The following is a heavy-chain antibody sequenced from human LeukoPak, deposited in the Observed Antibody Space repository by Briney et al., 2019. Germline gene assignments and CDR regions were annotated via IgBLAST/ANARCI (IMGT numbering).Heavy chain of an antibody. D-gene: IGHD2-2*01. V-gene: IGHV1-2*02. CDR2: INPNSGGT. J-gene: IGHJ4*02. CDR1: GYTLTGYY. CDR3: ARVPDRTSCYDY. Sequence: ASVKVSCEASGYTLTGYYMHWVRQAPGQGLEWMGWINPNSGGTNYAQKFQGRVTMTRDTSISTAYMELSRLRSDDTAVYYCARVPDRTSCYDYWGQGTLVTVSS.